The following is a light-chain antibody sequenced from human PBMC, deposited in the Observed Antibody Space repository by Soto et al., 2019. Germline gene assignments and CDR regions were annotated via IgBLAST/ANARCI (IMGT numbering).Light chain of an antibody. Sequence: DIQMTQSPSSLSASVGDRVTITCQASQDITNYLSWYQQKSGQAPKLLIFDASTLETGVPSRFSGSGSGTDFTFTISSLQPEDIATYHCQQYDNLPLTFGGGTKVEIK. CDR1: QDITNY. J-gene: IGKJ4*01. V-gene: IGKV1-33*01. CDR2: DAS. CDR3: QQYDNLPLT.